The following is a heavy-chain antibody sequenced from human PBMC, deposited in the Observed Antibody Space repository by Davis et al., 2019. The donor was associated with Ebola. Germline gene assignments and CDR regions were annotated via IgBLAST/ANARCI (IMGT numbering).Heavy chain of an antibody. J-gene: IGHJ6*02. V-gene: IGHV1-46*01. D-gene: IGHD6-19*01. CDR3: ASQPDSSGWYGYYYYGMDV. CDR2: INPSGGST. CDR1: GYTFTSYY. Sequence: ASVKVSCKASGYTFTSYYMHWVRQAPGQGLEWMGIINPSGGSTSYAQKFQGRVTMTRDTSTSTVYMELSSLRSEDTAVYYCASQPDSSGWYGYYYYGMDVWGQGTTVTVSS.